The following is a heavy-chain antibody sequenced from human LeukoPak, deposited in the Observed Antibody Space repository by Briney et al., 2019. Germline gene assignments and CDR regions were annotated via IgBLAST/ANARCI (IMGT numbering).Heavy chain of an antibody. D-gene: IGHD5-12*01. CDR3: ARDEGYSGYDPFDY. Sequence: GATVKVSCKASGYTFTDYYMHWVRQAPGQGLEWMGWINPNSGGTNYAQKFQGRVTMTRDTSISTAYMELSRLRSDDTAVYYCARDEGYSGYDPFDYWGQGTLVTVSS. CDR2: INPNSGGT. J-gene: IGHJ4*02. CDR1: GYTFTDYY. V-gene: IGHV1-2*02.